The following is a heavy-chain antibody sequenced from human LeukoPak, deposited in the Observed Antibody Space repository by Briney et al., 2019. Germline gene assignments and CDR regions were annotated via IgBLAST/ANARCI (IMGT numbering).Heavy chain of an antibody. CDR2: INSDGSST. CDR1: GFTFSSYW. J-gene: IGHJ2*01. CDR3: ARPGGYGYWYFDL. D-gene: IGHD5-12*01. V-gene: IGHV3-74*01. Sequence: GGSLRLSCAASGFTFSSYWMHWVRHAPGKGLVWVSRINSDGSSTIYADSVKGRFTISRDNAKNTLYLQMNSLRAEDTAVYYCARPGGYGYWYFDLWGRGTLVTVSS.